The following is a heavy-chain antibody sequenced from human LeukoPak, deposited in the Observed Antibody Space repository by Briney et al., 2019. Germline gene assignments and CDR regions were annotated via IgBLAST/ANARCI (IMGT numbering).Heavy chain of an antibody. CDR3: AKQFLWFGELSHFDY. CDR2: ISSSSSTI. D-gene: IGHD3-10*01. Sequence: GGSLRLSCAASGFTFSSYSMLWVRQAPGKGLEWVSYISSSSSTIYYADSVKGRFTISRDNAKNSLYLQMNSLRAEDTAVYYCAKQFLWFGELSHFDYWGQGTLVTVSS. V-gene: IGHV3-48*01. CDR1: GFTFSSYS. J-gene: IGHJ4*02.